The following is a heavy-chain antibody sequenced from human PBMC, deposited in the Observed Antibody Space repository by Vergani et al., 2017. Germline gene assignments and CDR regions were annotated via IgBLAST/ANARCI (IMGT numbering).Heavy chain of an antibody. Sequence: EVQLLESGGGLVKPGGSLRLSCAASGFTFSSYSMNWVRQAPGKGLEWVSSISSSSSYIYYADSVKGRFTISRDNAKNSLYLQMNSLRAEDTAVYYCARVFDYSNYFDYWGQGTLVTVSS. V-gene: IGHV3-21*01. CDR3: ARVFDYSNYFDY. D-gene: IGHD4-11*01. J-gene: IGHJ4*02. CDR2: ISSSSSYI. CDR1: GFTFSSYS.